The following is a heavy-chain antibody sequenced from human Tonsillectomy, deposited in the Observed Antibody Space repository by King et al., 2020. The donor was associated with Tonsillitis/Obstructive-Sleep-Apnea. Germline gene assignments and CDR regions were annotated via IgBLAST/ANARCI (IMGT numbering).Heavy chain of an antibody. J-gene: IGHJ4*02. CDR1: GFTFGDYA. D-gene: IGHD2-15*01. Sequence: VQLVESGGGLVKPGRSLRLSCTASGFTFGDYAMSWFRQAPGKGLEWVGFIRSKAYGGTTEYAASVKGRFTISRDDSKSIAYLQMNSLKTEDTAGYYCTRGSWDQCSGGSCSTDYWGQGTRVTVSS. CDR2: IRSKAYGGTT. CDR3: TRGSWDQCSGGSCSTDY. V-gene: IGHV3-49*05.